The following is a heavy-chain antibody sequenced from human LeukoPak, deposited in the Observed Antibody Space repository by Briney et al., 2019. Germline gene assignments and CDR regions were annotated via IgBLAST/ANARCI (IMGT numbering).Heavy chain of an antibody. CDR3: AKDYSGSYTNLDY. V-gene: IGHV3-23*01. Sequence: PGGSLRLSCAASGFPFRSYDMTWVRQAPGKGLEWVSTISGSAYYADSVKGRFTISRDNSKNTLYLQMNSLRVEDSAVYYCAKDYSGSYTNLDYWGQGTLVTVST. D-gene: IGHD1-26*01. J-gene: IGHJ4*02. CDR1: GFPFRSYD. CDR2: ISGSA.